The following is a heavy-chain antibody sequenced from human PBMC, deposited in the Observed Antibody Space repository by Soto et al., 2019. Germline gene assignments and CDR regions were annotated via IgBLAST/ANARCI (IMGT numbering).Heavy chain of an antibody. D-gene: IGHD1-26*01. J-gene: IGHJ4*02. CDR1: GYTFSNYD. CDR3: ARAIRDQLLSDY. Sequence: QVQLVQSGAEVKQPGASVKVSCRTSGYTFSNYDINWVRQATGQGLEYMGWMNPDSANTGYAQKFQGRVTMTRDTSINTAYMDLNSLTSEDTAIYYCARAIRDQLLSDYWGQGSLVIVSS. CDR2: MNPDSANT. V-gene: IGHV1-8*01.